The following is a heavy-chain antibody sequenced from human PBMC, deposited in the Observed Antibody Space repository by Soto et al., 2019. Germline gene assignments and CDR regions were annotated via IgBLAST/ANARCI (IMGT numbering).Heavy chain of an antibody. V-gene: IGHV4-59*01. D-gene: IGHD5-12*01. CDR1: GVSTFDYY. J-gene: IGHJ4*02. CDR3: ARSVYMRGDNYHFDY. CDR2: GYFRGRT. Sequence: SETLSLTCTVSGVSTFDYYWTWVRQTPGKGLEWIGYGYFRGRTAYNPSLQSRVAISVDTSKRQFSLRLTSVTTADTAVYFCARSVYMRGDNYHFDYWGPGKLVTVSS.